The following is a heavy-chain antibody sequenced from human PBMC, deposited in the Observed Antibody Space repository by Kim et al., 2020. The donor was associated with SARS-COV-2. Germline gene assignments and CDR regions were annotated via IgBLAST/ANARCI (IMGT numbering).Heavy chain of an antibody. J-gene: IGHJ4*02. V-gene: IGHV3-74*01. Sequence: GGSLRLSCTASGLTFSDHWIHWVRQAPGKGLVWVALIKSDGSSTDYAESVKGRFTVSRDNAKNTLHLQMNSLRAEDTAVYYCYNSGSFYKVDYGGQGTLV. CDR2: IKSDGSST. CDR1: GLTFSDHW. CDR3: YNSGSFYKVDY. D-gene: IGHD3-10*01.